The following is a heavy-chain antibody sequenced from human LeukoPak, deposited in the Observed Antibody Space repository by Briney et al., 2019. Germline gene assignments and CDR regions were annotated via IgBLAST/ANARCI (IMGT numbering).Heavy chain of an antibody. CDR1: GDSISSSNW. Sequence: SETLSLTCVVSGDSISSSNWWSWVRQPPGQGLEWIGEIYHSGSTNYNPSLKSRVTISLDTSKNQFSLKLSSVTAADTAVYYCAKSGTSMVLFDYWGQGTLVTVSS. J-gene: IGHJ4*02. CDR3: AKSGTSMVLFDY. V-gene: IGHV4-4*02. D-gene: IGHD4/OR15-4a*01. CDR2: IYHSGST.